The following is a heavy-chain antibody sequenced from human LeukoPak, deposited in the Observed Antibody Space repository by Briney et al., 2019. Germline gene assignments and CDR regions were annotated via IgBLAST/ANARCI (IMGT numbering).Heavy chain of an antibody. CDR1: GGSFSGYY. CDR2: INHSGST. V-gene: IGHV4-34*01. CDR3: AALSSGSGWYYFDY. J-gene: IGHJ4*02. Sequence: SETLSLTCAVYGGSFSGYYWSWIRQPPGKGLEWIGEINHSGSTNYNPSLESRVTISVDTSKNQFSLKLSSVTAADTAVYYCAALSSGSGWYYFDYWGQGTLVTVSS. D-gene: IGHD6-19*01.